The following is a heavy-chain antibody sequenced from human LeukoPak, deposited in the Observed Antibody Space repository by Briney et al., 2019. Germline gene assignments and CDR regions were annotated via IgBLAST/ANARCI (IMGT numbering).Heavy chain of an antibody. CDR2: ISAYNGNT. J-gene: IGHJ4*02. CDR1: GYTFTSYG. CDR3: ARDNYDSSGYYYGY. V-gene: IGHV1-18*01. Sequence: ASVKVSCKASGYTFTSYGISWVRQAPGRGLEWMGWISAYNGNTNYAQKLQGRVTMTTDTSTSTAYMELRSLRSDDTAVYYCARDNYDSSGYYYGYWGQGTLVTVSS. D-gene: IGHD3-22*01.